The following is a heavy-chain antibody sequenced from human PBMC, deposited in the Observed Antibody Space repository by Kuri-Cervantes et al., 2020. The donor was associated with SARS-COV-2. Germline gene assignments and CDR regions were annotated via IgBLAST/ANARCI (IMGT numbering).Heavy chain of an antibody. D-gene: IGHD3-10*01. CDR3: AREYYYGSGSYYRGRGYYYYGMDV. J-gene: IGHJ6*02. CDR1: GFTFSSYA. CDR2: ISYDGSNK. Sequence: LSLTCAASGFTFSSYAMHWVRQAPGKGLEWVAVISYDGSNKYYADSVKGRFTISRDNSKNTLYLQMNSLRAEDTAVYYCAREYYYGSGSYYRGRGYYYYGMDVWGQGTTVTVSS. V-gene: IGHV3-30-3*01.